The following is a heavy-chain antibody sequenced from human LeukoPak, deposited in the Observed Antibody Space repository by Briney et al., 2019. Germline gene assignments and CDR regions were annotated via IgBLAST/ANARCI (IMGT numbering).Heavy chain of an antibody. J-gene: IGHJ4*02. CDR3: ARAYSGGFGDYFDY. CDR2: IYSGGST. Sequence: PGGSLRLSCAASGFTVSSNYMSWVRQAPGKGLEWVSVIYSGGSTYYADSVKGRFTISRDNSKNTLYLQMNSLRAEDTAVYYCARAYSGGFGDYFDYWGQGTLVTVSS. CDR1: GFTVSSNY. V-gene: IGHV3-53*05. D-gene: IGHD1-26*01.